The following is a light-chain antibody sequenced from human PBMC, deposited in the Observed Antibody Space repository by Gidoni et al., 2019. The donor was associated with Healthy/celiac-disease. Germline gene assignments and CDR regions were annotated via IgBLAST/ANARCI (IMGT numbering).Light chain of an antibody. CDR3: QHSGFT. V-gene: IGKV1-5*03. CDR2: KAS. J-gene: IGKJ3*01. CDR1: QSISSW. Sequence: DIQMTQSPSTLSASVGDRVTITCRASQSISSWLAWYQQKPGKAPKLLIYKASSLESGVPSRFSGSGSGTEFTLTISSLQPDDFATYYCQHSGFTFGPGTKVDIK.